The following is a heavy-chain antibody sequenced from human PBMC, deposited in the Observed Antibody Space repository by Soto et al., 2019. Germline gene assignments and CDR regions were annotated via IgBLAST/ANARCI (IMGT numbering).Heavy chain of an antibody. J-gene: IGHJ4*02. V-gene: IGHV3-23*01. CDR1: GFTFSSYA. D-gene: IGHD4-17*01. CDR2: ISGSGGST. CDR3: AKGEDYRKRVYFDY. Sequence: GGSLRLSCAASGFTFSSYAMSWVRQAPGKGLEWVSAISGSGGSTYYADSVKGRFTISRDNSKNALYLQMNSLRAEDTAVYYCAKGEDYRKRVYFDYWGQGALVTVSS.